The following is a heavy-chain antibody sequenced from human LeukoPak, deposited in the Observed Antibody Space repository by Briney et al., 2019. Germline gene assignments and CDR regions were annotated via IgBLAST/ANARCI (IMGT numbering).Heavy chain of an antibody. V-gene: IGHV3-23*01. CDR3: AKWGCSGGSCYPFDY. CDR2: MSGSGGRT. Sequence: GGSLRLSCSASGFTFSSYAMGWVHQAPGKGLEWVSAMSGSGGRTYYADSVKGRFTISRDNSKNTLYLQMNSLRAEDTAVYYCAKWGCSGGSCYPFDYWGQGTLVTVSS. CDR1: GFTFSSYA. D-gene: IGHD2-15*01. J-gene: IGHJ4*02.